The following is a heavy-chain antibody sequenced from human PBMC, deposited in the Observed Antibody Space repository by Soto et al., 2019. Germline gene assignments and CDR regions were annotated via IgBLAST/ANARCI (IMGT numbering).Heavy chain of an antibody. J-gene: IGHJ5*02. V-gene: IGHV4-4*07. CDR1: GGSISKFY. CDR2: VYATGTT. CDR3: VRDGSKSLRDWFDP. Sequence: LSLTCNVSGGSISKFYWAWIRKTAGNGLEWMGRVYATGTTDYNPSLRSRVAMSVDISKKTFSLRLRSVTGADSGAYYCVRDGSKSLRDWFDPWGQGILVTVSS.